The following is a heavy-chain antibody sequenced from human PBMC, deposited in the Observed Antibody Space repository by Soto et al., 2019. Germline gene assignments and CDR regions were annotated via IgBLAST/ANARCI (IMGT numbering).Heavy chain of an antibody. D-gene: IGHD2-15*01. CDR3: ARDMVEGTYCFDY. CDR1: GFTFSSYG. Sequence: QVQLVESGGGVVQPGRSLRLSCAASGFTFSSYGMHWVRQAPGKGLEWVAVIWYDGSNKYYADSVKGRFTISRDNSKNTLYLEMNGLRAEDTAGYYCARDMVEGTYCFDYWGQGPLVTVSS. J-gene: IGHJ4*02. V-gene: IGHV3-33*01. CDR2: IWYDGSNK.